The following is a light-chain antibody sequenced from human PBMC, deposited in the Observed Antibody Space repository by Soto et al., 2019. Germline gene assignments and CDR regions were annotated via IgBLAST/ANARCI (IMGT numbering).Light chain of an antibody. CDR2: GAS. J-gene: IGKJ5*01. V-gene: IGKV3-20*01. Sequence: EIVLTQSPGTLSLSPGERATLSCRASQSVSSIYLAWYQKKPGQAPRLLIYGASSKATGIPDRFSGSGSGTDFTLTISRLEPGDFAVYYCQQYGSSPPITFGQGTRLEIK. CDR1: QSVSSIY. CDR3: QQYGSSPPIT.